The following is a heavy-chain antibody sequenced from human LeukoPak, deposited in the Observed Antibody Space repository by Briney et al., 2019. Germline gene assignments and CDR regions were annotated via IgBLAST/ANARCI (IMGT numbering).Heavy chain of an antibody. Sequence: GGSLRLSCAASGFTFSSYWMSWVRQAPGKGLEWVSAISGSGGSTYYADSVKGRFTISRDNSKNTLYLQMNSLRAEDTAVYYCAIGGSSGYYQHDYWGQGTLVTVSS. CDR2: ISGSGGST. CDR1: GFTFSSYW. V-gene: IGHV3-23*01. CDR3: AIGGSSGYYQHDY. J-gene: IGHJ4*02. D-gene: IGHD3-22*01.